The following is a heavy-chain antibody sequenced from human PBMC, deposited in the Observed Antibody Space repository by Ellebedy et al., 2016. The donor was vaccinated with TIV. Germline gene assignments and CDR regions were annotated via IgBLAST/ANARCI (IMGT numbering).Heavy chain of an antibody. Sequence: SETLSLTCAVYGGSFSGYYWSWIRQPPGKGLEWIGYIYHIGTTYYSPSLKSRVTISVDRSKNQFSLKLNSVTAADTAVYYCARGAMVSGYFDYWGQGTLVTVSS. CDR3: ARGAMVSGYFDY. J-gene: IGHJ4*02. CDR1: GGSFSGYY. V-gene: IGHV4-34*01. D-gene: IGHD5-18*01. CDR2: IYHIGTT.